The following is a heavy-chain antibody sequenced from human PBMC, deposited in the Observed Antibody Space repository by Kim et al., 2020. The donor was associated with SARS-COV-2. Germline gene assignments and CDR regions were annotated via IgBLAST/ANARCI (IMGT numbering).Heavy chain of an antibody. V-gene: IGHV3-13*01. CDR3: ARGRQDFDL. J-gene: IGHJ2*01. D-gene: IGHD6-25*01. Sequence: GGSLRLSCTASGFSFSSYDMHWVHQVIGKGLEWVSVIGTAGDTYYLGSVKGRFTISRENAKNSLYLQMNSLRSGDTAVYYCARGRQDFDLWGRGTLVTVSS. CDR1: GFSFSSYD. CDR2: IGTAGDT.